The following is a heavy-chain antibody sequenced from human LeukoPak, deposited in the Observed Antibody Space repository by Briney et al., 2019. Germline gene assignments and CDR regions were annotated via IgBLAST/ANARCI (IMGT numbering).Heavy chain of an antibody. V-gene: IGHV3-23*01. CDR3: AKEVAIPVAVDAFER. D-gene: IGHD6-19*01. Sequence: GGSLRLSCAASGFTFSSYPMHWVRQAPGRGLEWVSAISARGGTTYYADSVKGRFTISRDNSKNTLYLQMNSLGAEDTAVYYCAKEVAIPVAVDAFERWGQGTLVTVSS. J-gene: IGHJ3*02. CDR1: GFTFSSYP. CDR2: ISARGGTT.